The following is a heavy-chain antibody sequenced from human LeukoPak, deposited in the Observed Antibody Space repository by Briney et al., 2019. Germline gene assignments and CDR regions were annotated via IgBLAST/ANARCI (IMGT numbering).Heavy chain of an antibody. CDR1: GGSISSYY. Sequence: SETLSLTCTVSGGSISSYYWSWIRQPAGKGLEWIGRIYTSGSTNYNPSLKSRVTISVDTSKNQFSLKLSSVTAADTAVYYCASQYYYDSSGYYPPYFDYWGQGTLVTVSS. CDR3: ASQYYYDSSGYYPPYFDY. J-gene: IGHJ4*02. D-gene: IGHD3-22*01. V-gene: IGHV4-4*07. CDR2: IYTSGST.